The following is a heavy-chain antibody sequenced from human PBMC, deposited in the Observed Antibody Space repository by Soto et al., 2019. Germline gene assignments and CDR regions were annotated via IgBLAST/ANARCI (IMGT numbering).Heavy chain of an antibody. V-gene: IGHV3-74*01. CDR1: GFTFSSHW. CDR3: ARGGSGTYLLDY. D-gene: IGHD3-10*01. CDR2: INSDGSST. J-gene: IGHJ4*02. Sequence: EVQLVESGGGLVQPGGSLRLSCGASGFTFSSHWLHWVRQAPGKGLVWVSRINSDGSSTNYADSVKGQFTISRDNAKNTVYLQVNSLRAEDTAVYYCARGGSGTYLLDYWGQGTLVTVSS.